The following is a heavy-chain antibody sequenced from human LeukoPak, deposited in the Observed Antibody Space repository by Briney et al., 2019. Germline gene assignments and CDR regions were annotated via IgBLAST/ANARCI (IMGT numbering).Heavy chain of an antibody. Sequence: PGGSLRLSFSAPGFTFQMYAHELGRQAPGKGLEWVAVISYDGSNKYYADSVKGRFTISRDNSKTTLYLQMNSRTAEDPAVFYCPRDSTSLTTWGQGTMVTVSS. J-gene: IGHJ3*01. V-gene: IGHV3-30-3*01. D-gene: IGHD3-9*01. CDR2: ISYDGSNK. CDR1: GFTFQMYA. CDR3: PRDSTSLTT.